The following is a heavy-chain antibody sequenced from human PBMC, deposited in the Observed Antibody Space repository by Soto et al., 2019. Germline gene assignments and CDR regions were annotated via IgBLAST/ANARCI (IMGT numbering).Heavy chain of an antibody. CDR3: ATLSPAFDY. CDR2: ITTDKGKT. J-gene: IGHJ4*02. V-gene: IGHV1-18*01. CDR1: GYTFTSYG. Sequence: ASVKVSCKTSGYTFTSYGISWVRQAPGQGLEWMGWITTDKGKTTYAQKFQGRVTMTTDTSTSTAYMELRSLRSDDTAIYYCATLSPAFDYWGQGTLVTVSS.